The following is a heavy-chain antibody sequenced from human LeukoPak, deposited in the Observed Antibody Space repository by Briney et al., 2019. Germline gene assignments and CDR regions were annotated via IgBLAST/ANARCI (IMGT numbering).Heavy chain of an antibody. J-gene: IGHJ5*02. Sequence: PSETLSLTCAVYGGSFSGYYWSWIRQPPGKGLEWIGEINHSGSTNYNPSLKSRVTISVDTSKNQFSLKLSSVTAADTAVYYCARTYYDILTGLSWFDPWGQGTLVTVSS. CDR1: GGSFSGYY. V-gene: IGHV4-34*01. CDR2: INHSGST. CDR3: ARTYYDILTGLSWFDP. D-gene: IGHD3-9*01.